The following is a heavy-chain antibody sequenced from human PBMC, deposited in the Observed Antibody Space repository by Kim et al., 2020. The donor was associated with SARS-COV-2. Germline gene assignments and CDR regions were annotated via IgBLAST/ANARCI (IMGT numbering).Heavy chain of an antibody. V-gene: IGHV4-30-2*03. CDR3: ATIWFGEPSGVFDF. Sequence: NPSLKSGVTITVEPSKNQCSLKLSSVTAADTAVYYCATIWFGEPSGVFDFWGQGTMVTVSS. J-gene: IGHJ3*01. D-gene: IGHD3-10*01.